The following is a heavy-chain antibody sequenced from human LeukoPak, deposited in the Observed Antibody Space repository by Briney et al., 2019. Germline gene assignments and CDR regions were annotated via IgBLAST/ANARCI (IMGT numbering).Heavy chain of an antibody. Sequence: GGSLRLSCAASGFTFSDYYMSWIRQAPGKGLEWVSYISSSGSTIYYADSVKGRFTISRDNAKNSLYLQMNSLRAEDTAVYYCARAETEWFGELLGFDYWGQGTLVTVSS. CDR2: ISSSGSTI. D-gene: IGHD3-10*01. CDR1: GFTFSDYY. CDR3: ARAETEWFGELLGFDY. J-gene: IGHJ4*02. V-gene: IGHV3-11*04.